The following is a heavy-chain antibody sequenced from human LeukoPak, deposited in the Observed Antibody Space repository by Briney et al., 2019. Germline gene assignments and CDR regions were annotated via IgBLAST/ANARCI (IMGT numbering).Heavy chain of an antibody. V-gene: IGHV1-2*06. D-gene: IGHD3-16*02. CDR3: ATGGEITFGGVTVTPDD. Sequence: ASVKVSCKASGYTFTGYYMRWVRQAPGQGLEWMGRINPNSGGTNYAQKFQGRVTMTRDTSISTAYMELSRLRSDDTAVYYCATGGEITFGGVTVTPDDWGQGTLVTVSS. CDR1: GYTFTGYY. J-gene: IGHJ4*02. CDR2: INPNSGGT.